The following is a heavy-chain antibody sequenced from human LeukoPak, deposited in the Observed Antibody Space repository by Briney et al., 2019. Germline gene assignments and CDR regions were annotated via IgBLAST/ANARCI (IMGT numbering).Heavy chain of an antibody. Sequence: SGTLSLTCTVSGVSISSYDWSWIRQPPGKGLEWIGYICYSGSTNYNPSLKRRVTISVDKSKNQFSLKLSYVTAADTAVYYCARQKHYGSGSRPDAFDIWGQGTMVTVSS. CDR1: GVSISSYD. V-gene: IGHV4-59*08. J-gene: IGHJ3*02. CDR2: ICYSGST. CDR3: ARQKHYGSGSRPDAFDI. D-gene: IGHD3-10*01.